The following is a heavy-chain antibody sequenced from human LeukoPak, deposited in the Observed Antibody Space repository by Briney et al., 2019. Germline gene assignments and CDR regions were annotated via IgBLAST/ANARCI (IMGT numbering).Heavy chain of an antibody. CDR2: IIPIFGTA. D-gene: IGHD3-16*01. CDR1: GGTFSSYA. J-gene: IGHJ1*01. V-gene: IGHV1-69*01. CDR3: ARGDDYVWGSYCPAEYFQH. Sequence: SVKVSCKASGGTFSSYAISWVRQAPGQGLEWMGGIIPIFGTANYAQKFQGRVTITADESTSTAYMELSSLRSEDTAVYYCARGDDYVWGSYCPAEYFQHWGQGTLVTVSS.